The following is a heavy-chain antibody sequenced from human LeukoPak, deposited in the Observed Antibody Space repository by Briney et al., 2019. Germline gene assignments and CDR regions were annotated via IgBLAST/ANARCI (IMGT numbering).Heavy chain of an antibody. Sequence: ASVKVSSKASGYSFTGYFMQWVRQAPGQGLEWMGWINPNRGDTNYAQKFQGRVTMTRDTSISTAYMELSRLRSDDAAVYYCARRFYYAMDVWGQGTTVTVSS. CDR3: ARRFYYAMDV. D-gene: IGHD3-16*01. CDR2: INPNRGDT. CDR1: GYSFTGYF. J-gene: IGHJ6*02. V-gene: IGHV1-2*02.